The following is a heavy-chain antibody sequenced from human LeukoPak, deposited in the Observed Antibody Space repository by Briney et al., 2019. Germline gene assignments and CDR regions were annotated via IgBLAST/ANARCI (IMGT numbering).Heavy chain of an antibody. CDR3: ARESVAERFDC. CDR2: TYYRSHWVY. D-gene: IGHD1-1*01. CDR1: GDSVSSNNAA. Sequence: SQTLPLTCAIAGDSVSSNNAACNWIRQSPSRGLEWLGRTYYRSHWVYDYAGSVKGRIIVNPDTSQSQFSLQLKSVIPEDTAVYYCARESVAERFDCWSQGSLVTVSS. V-gene: IGHV6-1*01. J-gene: IGHJ4*02.